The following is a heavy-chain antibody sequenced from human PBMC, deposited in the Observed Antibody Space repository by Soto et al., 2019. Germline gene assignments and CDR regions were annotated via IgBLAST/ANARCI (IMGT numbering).Heavy chain of an antibody. V-gene: IGHV4-39*01. Sequence: SETLSLTCTVSGGSISSSSYYWGWTRQPPGKGLEWIGSIYYSGSTYYNPSLKSRVTISVDTSKNQFSLKLSSVTAADTAVYYCARPLGDYVGWFDPWGQGTLVTVSS. CDR1: GGSISSSSYY. D-gene: IGHD4-17*01. CDR3: ARPLGDYVGWFDP. CDR2: IYYSGST. J-gene: IGHJ5*02.